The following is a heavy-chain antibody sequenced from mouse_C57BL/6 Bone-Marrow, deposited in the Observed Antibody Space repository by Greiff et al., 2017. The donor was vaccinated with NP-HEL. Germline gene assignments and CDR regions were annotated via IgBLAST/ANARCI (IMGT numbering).Heavy chain of an antibody. Sequence: QVQLQQSGAELARPGASVKLSCKASGYTFTSYGISWVKQRTGQGLEWIGEIYPRSGNTYYNEKFKGKATLTADKSSSTAYMQLKSLTTEDSAVYYCARLYGYGNYVAYWGQGTLVTVSA. D-gene: IGHD2-1*01. CDR2: IYPRSGNT. V-gene: IGHV1-81*01. CDR1: GYTFTSYG. CDR3: ARLYGYGNYVAY. J-gene: IGHJ3*01.